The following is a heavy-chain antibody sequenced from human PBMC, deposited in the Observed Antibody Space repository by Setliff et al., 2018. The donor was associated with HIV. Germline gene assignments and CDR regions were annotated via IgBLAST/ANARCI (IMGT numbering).Heavy chain of an antibody. V-gene: IGHV3-23*01. J-gene: IGHJ5*01. CDR1: GFTVTVENVA. CDR2: ISGSGGSA. CDR3: TKGGTTWPSRGWFDS. Sequence: GESLKISCAASGFTVTVENVAMNWVRQAPGKGLEWVSGISGSGGSALYTDSVKGRFTISRDNSKKTVWLQMSSLRADDTAVYYCTKGGTTWPSRGWFDSWGQGTPVTVSS.